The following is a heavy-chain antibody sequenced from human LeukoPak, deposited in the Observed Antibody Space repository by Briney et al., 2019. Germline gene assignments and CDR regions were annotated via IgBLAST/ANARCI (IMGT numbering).Heavy chain of an antibody. D-gene: IGHD5-12*01. Sequence: GASVKVSCKASGGTFSSYAISWVRQAPGQGLEWMGRIIPILGIANYAQKFQGRVTITADKSTSTAYMELSSLRSEDTAVYYCASPVFNRGYSGYDYSNFDYWGQGTLVTVSS. CDR2: IIPILGIA. J-gene: IGHJ4*02. CDR1: GGTFSSYA. V-gene: IGHV1-69*04. CDR3: ASPVFNRGYSGYDYSNFDY.